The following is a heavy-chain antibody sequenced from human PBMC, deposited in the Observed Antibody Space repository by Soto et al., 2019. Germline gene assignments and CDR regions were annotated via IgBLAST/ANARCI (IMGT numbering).Heavy chain of an antibody. Sequence: QVHLVESGGGLVKPGGSLRLSCAASGFSFSDYFMAWIRQAPGKGLEWVSSIDYSGSSTPNANSVAGRYTISRDNTKNLLYLQTDNLRADDTAVYYFAREYYAFFDFWGQGALVTVSS. J-gene: IGHJ4*02. V-gene: IGHV3-11*01. CDR1: GFSFSDYF. CDR2: IDYSGSST. CDR3: AREYYAFFDF. D-gene: IGHD3-16*01.